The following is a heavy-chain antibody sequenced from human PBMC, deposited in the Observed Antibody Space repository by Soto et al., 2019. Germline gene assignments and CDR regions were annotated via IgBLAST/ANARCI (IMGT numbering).Heavy chain of an antibody. V-gene: IGHV3-11*01. Sequence: QVQLVESGGTLVKPGRSLTLSCAASGFTFADYSLNWIRQAPGKGLEWVSYISSDDNAIYYAESVRGRFTVSRDNAKKSLFLQMSSLSVEDTASYYWVRVRIGTNRGVEYYYYTMDVWGPGHTVPVS. CDR3: VRVRIGTNRGVEYYYYTMDV. CDR1: GFTFADYS. J-gene: IGHJ6*01. D-gene: IGHD1-1*01. CDR2: ISSDDNAI.